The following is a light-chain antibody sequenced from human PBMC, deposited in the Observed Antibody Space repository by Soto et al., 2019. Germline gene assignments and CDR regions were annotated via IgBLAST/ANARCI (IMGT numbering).Light chain of an antibody. CDR3: QTWGTGLWV. J-gene: IGLJ3*02. CDR2: LNSDGSH. Sequence: QLVLTQSPSASASLGASVKLTCTLRSGHSTYAIAWHQQQPEKGPRYLMKLNSDGSHSKGDGIPDRFSGSSSGAERYLTISSLQSEDEADYYCQTWGTGLWVFGGGTKRTVL. V-gene: IGLV4-69*01. CDR1: SGHSTYA.